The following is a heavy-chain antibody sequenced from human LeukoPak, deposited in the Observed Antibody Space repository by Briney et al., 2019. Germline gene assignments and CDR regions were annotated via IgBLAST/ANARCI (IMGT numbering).Heavy chain of an antibody. CDR2: IKQDGSEK. J-gene: IGHJ4*02. V-gene: IGHV3-7*01. D-gene: IGHD1-26*01. CDR3: ARGGWEPLDY. CDR1: GFTFSSYW. Sequence: GGSLRLSCAASGFTFSSYWMTWVRQAPGKGLEWVANIKQDGSEKYNVDSVKGRFTISRDNAKNSLYLQMNSLRAEDTAVYHCARGGWEPLDYWGQGILVTVSS.